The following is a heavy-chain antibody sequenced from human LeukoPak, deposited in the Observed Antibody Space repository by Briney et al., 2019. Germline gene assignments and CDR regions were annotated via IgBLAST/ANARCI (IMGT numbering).Heavy chain of an antibody. Sequence: PGGSLRLSCAASGFTFTNFGINWVRQAPGKGLEWVSGLSGSGAITYYADSVKGRFTISRDSSKNTLYLQMNSLRAEDTAVYYCAKGRDKFEVRPAFDIWGQGTMVTVSS. CDR3: AKGRDKFEVRPAFDI. V-gene: IGHV3-23*01. D-gene: IGHD3-9*01. CDR2: LSGSGAIT. CDR1: GFTFTNFG. J-gene: IGHJ3*02.